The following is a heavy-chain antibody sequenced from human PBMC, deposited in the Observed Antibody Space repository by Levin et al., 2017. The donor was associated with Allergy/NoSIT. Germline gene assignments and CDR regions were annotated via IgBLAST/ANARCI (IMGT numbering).Heavy chain of an antibody. CDR1: GFTFSSYG. CDR3: ARDDLELRWDYYYYGMDV. CDR2: IWYDGSNK. V-gene: IGHV3-33*01. Sequence: SCAASGFTFSSYGMHWVRQAPGKGLEWVAVIWYDGSNKYYADSVKGRFTISRDNSKNTLYLQMNSLRAEDTAVYYCARDDLELRWDYYYYGMDVWGQGTTVTVSS. J-gene: IGHJ6*02. D-gene: IGHD1-7*01.